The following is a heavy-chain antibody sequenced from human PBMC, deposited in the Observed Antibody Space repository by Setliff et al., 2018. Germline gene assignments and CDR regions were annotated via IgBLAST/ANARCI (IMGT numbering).Heavy chain of an antibody. CDR1: GASISSYY. Sequence: SETLSLTCTVSGASISSYYWSWIRQPPGKGLEWIGYIYYGGTTNYNPSLKSRVSISVDTSNNQFSLRLTSVTAADAAVYYCARQRGNSGFLDFWGQGALVTVSS. D-gene: IGHD5-12*01. V-gene: IGHV4-59*03. CDR3: ARQRGNSGFLDF. CDR2: IYYGGTT. J-gene: IGHJ4*02.